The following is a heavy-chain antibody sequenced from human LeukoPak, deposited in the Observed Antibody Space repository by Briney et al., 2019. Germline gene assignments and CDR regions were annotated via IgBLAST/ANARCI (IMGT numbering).Heavy chain of an antibody. Sequence: SETLSLTCTVSGGSISSSSYYWGWIRQPPGKGLEWIGEINHSGSTNYNPSLKSRVTISVDTSKNQFSLKLSSVTAADTAVYYCARHYYGSGSYYNGNFDYWGQGTLVTVSS. D-gene: IGHD3-10*01. J-gene: IGHJ4*02. V-gene: IGHV4-39*01. CDR3: ARHYYGSGSYYNGNFDY. CDR2: INHSGST. CDR1: GGSISSSSYY.